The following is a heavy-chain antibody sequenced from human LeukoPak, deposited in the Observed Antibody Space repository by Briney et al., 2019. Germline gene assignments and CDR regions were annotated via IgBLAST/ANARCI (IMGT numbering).Heavy chain of an antibody. Sequence: GGSLRLSCAASGFTFSSYGMHWVRQAPGKGLEWVAFIRYDGSNKYYADSVKGRFTISRDNSKNTLYLQMNSLRAEDTAVYYCAIPEGGIAAATGSWGQGTLVTVSS. D-gene: IGHD6-25*01. CDR3: AIPEGGIAAATGS. CDR2: IRYDGSNK. CDR1: GFTFSSYG. J-gene: IGHJ5*02. V-gene: IGHV3-30*02.